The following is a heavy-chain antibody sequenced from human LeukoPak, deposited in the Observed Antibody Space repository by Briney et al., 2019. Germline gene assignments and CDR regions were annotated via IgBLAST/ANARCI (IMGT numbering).Heavy chain of an antibody. J-gene: IGHJ4*02. V-gene: IGHV1-46*01. D-gene: IGHD3-10*01. CDR2: INPSGGST. CDR1: GYTFTSYY. CDR3: ARAIWFGELLYSPFDY. Sequence: ASVKVSCKASGYTFTSYYMHWVRQAPGQGLEWMGIINPSGGSTSYAQKFQGRVTMTRDTSTSTVYMELSGLRSEDTAVYYCARAIWFGELLYSPFDYWGQGTLVTVSS.